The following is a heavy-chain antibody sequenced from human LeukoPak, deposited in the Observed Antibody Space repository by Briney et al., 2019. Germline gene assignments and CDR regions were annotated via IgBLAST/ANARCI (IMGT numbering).Heavy chain of an antibody. D-gene: IGHD3-16*01. CDR1: GGSFSGYY. CDR2: INHSGST. Sequence: SETPSLTCAVYGGSFSGYYWSWIRQPPGKGLEWIGEINHSGSTNYNPSLKSRVTISVDTSKNQFSLKLSSVTAADTAVYYCARDWGGKDYFDYWGQGTLVTVSS. CDR3: ARDWGGKDYFDY. V-gene: IGHV4-34*01. J-gene: IGHJ4*02.